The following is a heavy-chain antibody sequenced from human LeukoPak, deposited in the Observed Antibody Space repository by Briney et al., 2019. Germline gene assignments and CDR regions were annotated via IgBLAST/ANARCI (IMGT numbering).Heavy chain of an antibody. Sequence: PGGSLRLSCAASGFTFSSYAMHWVRQAPGKGLEWVAVISYDGSNKYYADSVKGRFTISRDNSKNTLYLQMNSLRAEDTAVYYCARAYTEMITMVRGAVDYWGQGTLVTVSS. J-gene: IGHJ4*02. V-gene: IGHV3-30-3*01. D-gene: IGHD3-10*01. CDR1: GFTFSSYA. CDR3: ARAYTEMITMVRGAVDY. CDR2: ISYDGSNK.